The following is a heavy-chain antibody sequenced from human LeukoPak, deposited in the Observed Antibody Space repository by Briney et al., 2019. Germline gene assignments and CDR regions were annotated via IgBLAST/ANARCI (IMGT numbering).Heavy chain of an antibody. CDR2: INSDGSST. Sequence: GGSLRLSCAASGFTFSSYWMPWVRQAPGKGLVWASRINSDGSSTSYADSVKGRFTISRDNAKNTLYLQMNSLRAEDTAVYYCAREDGNWGSDCWGQGTMVTVSS. CDR1: GFTFSSYW. CDR3: AREDGNWGSDC. J-gene: IGHJ3*01. V-gene: IGHV3-74*01. D-gene: IGHD7-27*01.